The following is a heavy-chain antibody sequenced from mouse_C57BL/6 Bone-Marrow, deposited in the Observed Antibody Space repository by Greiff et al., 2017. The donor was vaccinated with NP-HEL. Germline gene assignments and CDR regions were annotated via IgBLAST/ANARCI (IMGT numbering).Heavy chain of an antibody. CDR2: IDPENGDT. Sequence: VQLKQSGAELVRPGASVKLSCTASGFNIKDDYMHWVKQRPEQGLEWIGWIDPENGDTEYASKFQGKATITADTSSNTAYLQLSSLTSEDTAVYYCTTNPITTVDYWGQGTTLTVSS. J-gene: IGHJ2*01. V-gene: IGHV14-4*01. CDR3: TTNPITTVDY. D-gene: IGHD1-1*01. CDR1: GFNIKDDY.